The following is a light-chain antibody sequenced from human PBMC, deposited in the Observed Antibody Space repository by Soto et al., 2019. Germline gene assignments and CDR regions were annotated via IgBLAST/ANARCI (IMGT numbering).Light chain of an antibody. Sequence: IQITQSPSTLSGSVGDRVTITCRASQTISSWLAWYQQKPVKAPKLLIYKASTLKSGVPSRFSGSGSGTEFTLTISSLQPDDFATYYCQHYNSYSEAFGQGTKVDIK. CDR1: QTISSW. CDR2: KAS. V-gene: IGKV1-5*03. CDR3: QHYNSYSEA. J-gene: IGKJ1*01.